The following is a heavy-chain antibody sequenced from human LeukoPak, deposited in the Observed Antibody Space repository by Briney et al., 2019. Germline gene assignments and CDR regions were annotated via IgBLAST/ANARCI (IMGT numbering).Heavy chain of an antibody. CDR3: AHASTTVTGFDY. J-gene: IGHJ4*02. V-gene: IGHV2-5*02. CDR2: IYWDDDK. CDR1: GFSLSTSGVG. D-gene: IGHD4-17*01. Sequence: SGPTLVKPTQTLTLTCTFSGFSLSTSGVGVGWIRQPPGKALEWLALIYWDDDKRYSTSLKSRLTITKDISKNQVVLTMTNMDPVDTATYYCAHASTTVTGFDYWGQGTLVTVSS.